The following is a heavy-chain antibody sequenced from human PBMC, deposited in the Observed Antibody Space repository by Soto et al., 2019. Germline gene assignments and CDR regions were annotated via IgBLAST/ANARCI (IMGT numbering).Heavy chain of an antibody. Sequence: QVQLVESGGGVVQPGRSLRLSCAAPGFTLSSYGMHWVRQAPGKGLEWVAVISYDGSNKYSADSVKGRSTISRDNSKNTLYLQMNSLRAEDTAVYYCAKSDNYDFWSGYLYYFDYWGQGTLVTVSS. CDR1: GFTLSSYG. CDR2: ISYDGSNK. D-gene: IGHD3-3*01. J-gene: IGHJ4*02. CDR3: AKSDNYDFWSGYLYYFDY. V-gene: IGHV3-30*18.